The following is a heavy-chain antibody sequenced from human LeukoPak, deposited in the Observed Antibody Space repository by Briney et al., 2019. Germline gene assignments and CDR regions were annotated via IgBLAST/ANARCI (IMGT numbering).Heavy chain of an antibody. Sequence: GESLKISCKGSEYSFSSYWIGWVRQMPGKGLEWMGFIYPGDSDTRYSPSFQGQVAFSADKSISTAYLQWSSLKASDTAMYYCARSDSSGYYDAFDIWGQGTMVTVSS. CDR1: EYSFSSYW. J-gene: IGHJ3*02. CDR3: ARSDSSGYYDAFDI. CDR2: IYPGDSDT. D-gene: IGHD3-22*01. V-gene: IGHV5-51*01.